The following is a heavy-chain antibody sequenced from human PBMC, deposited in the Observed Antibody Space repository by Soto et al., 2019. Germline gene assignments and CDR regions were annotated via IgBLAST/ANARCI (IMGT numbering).Heavy chain of an antibody. D-gene: IGHD3-22*01. CDR2: ISAYNGNT. CDR3: ARDRGRVVITDYYYGMDV. Sequence: ASVKVSCQASGYTFTSYGISWVRQAPGQGLEWMGWISAYNGNTNYAQKLQGRVTMTTDTSTSTAYMELRSLRSDDTAVYYCARDRGRVVITDYYYGMDVWGQGTTVT. V-gene: IGHV1-18*01. J-gene: IGHJ6*02. CDR1: GYTFTSYG.